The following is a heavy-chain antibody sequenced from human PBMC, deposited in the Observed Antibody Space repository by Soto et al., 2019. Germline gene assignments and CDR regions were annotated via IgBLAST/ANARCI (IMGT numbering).Heavy chain of an antibody. V-gene: IGHV4-39*01. CDR3: AGIPAAIGVGWFDP. Sequence: QLQLQESGPGLVKPSETLSLTCTVSGGSISSSSYYWGWIRQPPGKGLEWIGSIYYSGSTYYNPSLKSRVTISVDTSKNQFSLKLSSVTAADTTVYYCAGIPAAIGVGWFDPWGQGTLVTVSS. CDR1: GGSISSSSYY. CDR2: IYYSGST. J-gene: IGHJ5*02. D-gene: IGHD2-2*02.